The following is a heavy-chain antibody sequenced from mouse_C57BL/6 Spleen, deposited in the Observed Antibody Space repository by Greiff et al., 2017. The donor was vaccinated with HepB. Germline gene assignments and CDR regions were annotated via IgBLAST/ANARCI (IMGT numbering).Heavy chain of an antibody. V-gene: IGHV5-17*01. Sequence: EVMLVESGGGLVKPGGSLKLSCAASGFTFSDYGMHWVRQAPEKGLEWVAYISSGSSTIYYADTVKGRFTISRDNAKNTLFLQMTSLRSEDTAMYYCARDGITTVVGAMDYWGQGTSVTVSS. D-gene: IGHD1-1*01. CDR3: ARDGITTVVGAMDY. CDR2: ISSGSSTI. CDR1: GFTFSDYG. J-gene: IGHJ4*01.